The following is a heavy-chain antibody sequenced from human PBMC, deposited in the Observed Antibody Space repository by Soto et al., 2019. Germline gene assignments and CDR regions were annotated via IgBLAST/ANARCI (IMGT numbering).Heavy chain of an antibody. V-gene: IGHV1-69*12. D-gene: IGHD2-2*01. CDR1: GGTFSTYT. J-gene: IGHJ6*02. CDR2: IIPMFGTA. CDR3: ARRYCISTSCHYDGMDV. Sequence: QVQLVQSGAEVKKPGSSVKVSCKASGGTFSTYTINWVRQAPGQGLEWMGGIIPMFGTANYAQKFQGRVTITADDSTSTAYMELSSMRSEDTAVYYWARRYCISTSCHYDGMDVWGQGTTVTVSS.